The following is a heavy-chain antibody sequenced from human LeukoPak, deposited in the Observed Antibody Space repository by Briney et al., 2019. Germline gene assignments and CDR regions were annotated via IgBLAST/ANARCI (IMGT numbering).Heavy chain of an antibody. CDR3: ARGYSGSYYYFDY. CDR1: GGSISTYY. D-gene: IGHD1-26*01. V-gene: IGHV4-59*01. CDR2: IYYSGST. J-gene: IGHJ4*02. Sequence: SETLSLTCTVSGGSISTYYWSWIRQPPGKGLEWIGYIYYSGSTKYNPSLESRLTTSVDTSKNQFSLKLSSVTAADTVVYFCARGYSGSYYYFDYWGQGTLVSVSS.